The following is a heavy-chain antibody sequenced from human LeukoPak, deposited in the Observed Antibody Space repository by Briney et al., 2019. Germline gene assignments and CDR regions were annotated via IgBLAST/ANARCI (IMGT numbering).Heavy chain of an antibody. CDR3: ARGSGRDY. D-gene: IGHD3-10*01. J-gene: IGHJ4*02. V-gene: IGHV4-34*01. Sequence: SETLSLTCAVYGGSFSGYYWSWIRQPPGKGLEWIGEINHSGSTNYNPSLKSRVTISVDTSKNQFSLKLSSVTAADTAVYYCARGSGRDYWGRGTLVTVSS. CDR1: GGSFSGYY. CDR2: INHSGST.